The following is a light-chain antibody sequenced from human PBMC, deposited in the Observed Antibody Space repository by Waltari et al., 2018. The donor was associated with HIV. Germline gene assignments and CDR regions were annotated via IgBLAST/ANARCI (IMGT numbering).Light chain of an antibody. CDR3: QQYRSSPTT. Sequence: EIVLTQSTGTLSLSPGERATLSCRASQSVATNTNFLAWYQQRPGQAPRLLIYGASSRATGIPDRFSGSGSGTDFTLTISRLEPEDFAVYYCQQYRSSPTTFGQGTRLDIK. V-gene: IGKV3-20*01. CDR1: QSVATNTNF. CDR2: GAS. J-gene: IGKJ5*01.